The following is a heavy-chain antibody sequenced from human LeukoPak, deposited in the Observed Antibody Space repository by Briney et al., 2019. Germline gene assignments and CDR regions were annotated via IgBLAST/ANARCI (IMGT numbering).Heavy chain of an antibody. CDR3: ARGLRIVGATMGVDY. CDR2: ISYDGSNK. J-gene: IGHJ4*02. Sequence: GGSLRLSCAASGFTFSSYAMHWVRQAPGKGLEWVAVISYDGSNKYYADSVKGRFTISRDNSKNTLYLQMNSLRAEDTAVYYCARGLRIVGATMGVDYWGQGTLVTVSS. D-gene: IGHD1-26*01. CDR1: GFTFSSYA. V-gene: IGHV3-30-3*01.